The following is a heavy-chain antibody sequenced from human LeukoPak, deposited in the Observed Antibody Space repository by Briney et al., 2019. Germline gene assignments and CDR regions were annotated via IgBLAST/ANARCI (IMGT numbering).Heavy chain of an antibody. CDR3: AREESEPSQAGLEFDY. CDR2: INSDGSST. CDR1: GFTFSSYW. J-gene: IGHJ4*02. Sequence: PGGSLRLSCAASGFTFSSYWMHWVRQAPGKGLVWVSRINSDGSSTSYADSVKGRFTISRDNAKNTLYLQMNSLRAEGTAVYYCAREESEPSQAGLEFDYWGQGTLVTVSS. D-gene: IGHD1-26*01. V-gene: IGHV3-74*01.